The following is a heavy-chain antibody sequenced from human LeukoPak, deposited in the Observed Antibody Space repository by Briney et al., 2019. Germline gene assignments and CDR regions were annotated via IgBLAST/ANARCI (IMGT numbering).Heavy chain of an antibody. CDR1: GGSISSYY. J-gene: IGHJ4*02. V-gene: IGHV4-59*01. CDR2: IYYSGST. D-gene: IGHD3-3*01. Sequence: SETLSLTCTVSGGSISSYYWSWIRQPPGKGLEWIGYIYYSGSTNYNPSLKSRVTISVDTSKNQFSLKLSSVTAADTAVYYCARGGRSGCTSPYCFDYWGQGTLVTVSS. CDR3: ARGGRSGCTSPYCFDY.